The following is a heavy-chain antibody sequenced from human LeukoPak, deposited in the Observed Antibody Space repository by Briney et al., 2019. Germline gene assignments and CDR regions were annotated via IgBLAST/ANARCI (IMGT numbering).Heavy chain of an antibody. J-gene: IGHJ4*02. CDR1: GGSISSHY. D-gene: IGHD6-13*01. Sequence: PSETLSLTCTVSGGSISSHYWSWLRQPPGKGLEWIGYIYYSGSTNYNPSLKSRVTISVDTSKNQFSLKLSSVTAADTAVYYCAREGYSSSWYFGPTDRLGYDYWGQGTLLTVSS. CDR3: AREGYSSSWYFGPTDRLGYDY. V-gene: IGHV4-59*11. CDR2: IYYSGST.